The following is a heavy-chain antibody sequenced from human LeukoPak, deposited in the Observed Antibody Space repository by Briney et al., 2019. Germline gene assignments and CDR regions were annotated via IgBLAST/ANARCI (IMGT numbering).Heavy chain of an antibody. CDR2: MWFDGSNK. Sequence: PGWSLRLSCEASGFTFSSYGMHWVRQAPGKGLAWVAVMWFDGSNKYYADSVKGRFTISRDNSKNTLYLQMNSLRAEDTAVYYCARGTSAGSGWSFDYWGQGTLVTVSS. D-gene: IGHD6-19*01. CDR3: ARGTSAGSGWSFDY. CDR1: GFTFSSYG. V-gene: IGHV3-33*01. J-gene: IGHJ4*02.